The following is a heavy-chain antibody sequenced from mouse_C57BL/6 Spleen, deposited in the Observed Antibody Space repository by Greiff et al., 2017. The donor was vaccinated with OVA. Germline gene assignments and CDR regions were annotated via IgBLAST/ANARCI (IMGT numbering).Heavy chain of an antibody. Sequence: VQLQQSGPVLVKPGASVKMSCKASGYTFTDYYMNWVKQSHGKSLEWIGVINPYNGGTSYNQKFKGTATLTVDKSSSTAYMELNSLTSEDSAVYYCARGGSTMVTTRLFAYWGQGTLVTVSA. J-gene: IGHJ3*01. CDR2: INPYNGGT. D-gene: IGHD2-2*01. CDR1: GYTFTDYY. V-gene: IGHV1-19*01. CDR3: ARGGSTMVTTRLFAY.